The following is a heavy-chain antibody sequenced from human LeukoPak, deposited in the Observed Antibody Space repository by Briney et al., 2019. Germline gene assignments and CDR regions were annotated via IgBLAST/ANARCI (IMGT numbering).Heavy chain of an antibody. V-gene: IGHV3-53*01. CDR2: IYSGGST. Sequence: PGGSLRLSCAASGFTVSSNYMSWVRQAPGKGLEWVSVIYSGGSTYYADSVKGRFTISRDNAKNSLYLQMNSLRAEDTAVYYCARDPYSSGWLNDYWGQGTLVTVSS. CDR3: ARDPYSSGWLNDY. J-gene: IGHJ4*02. D-gene: IGHD6-19*01. CDR1: GFTVSSNY.